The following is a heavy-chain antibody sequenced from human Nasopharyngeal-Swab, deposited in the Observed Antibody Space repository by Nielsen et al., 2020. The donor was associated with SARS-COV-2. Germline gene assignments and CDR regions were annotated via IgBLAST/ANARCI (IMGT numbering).Heavy chain of an antibody. CDR2: FDPEDGET. J-gene: IGHJ4*02. Sequence: ASVTDSCKVSGSTLTEISMHWVRQAHGRGLEWMGGFDPEDGETIYAQKFQGRVTMTEDTSIDTAYMELRSLSSEDTAVYYCAASQWGEYFDYWGQGTLVSVSS. CDR3: AASQWGEYFDY. V-gene: IGHV1-24*01. D-gene: IGHD3-16*01. CDR1: GSTLTEIS.